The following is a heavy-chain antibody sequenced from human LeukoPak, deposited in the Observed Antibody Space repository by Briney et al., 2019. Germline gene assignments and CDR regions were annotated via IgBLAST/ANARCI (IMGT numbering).Heavy chain of an antibody. V-gene: IGHV4-59*02. J-gene: IGHJ5*02. CDR1: GFTVSSNS. Sequence: GSLRLSCTVSGFTVSSNSMSWVRQAPGKGLEWIGSIYYGGSTYSIPSLKSRVTISVDTSKNQFSLKLSSVTAADTAVYYCARGKYGSGSFWFDPWGQGTLVTVSS. D-gene: IGHD3-10*01. CDR2: IYYGGST. CDR3: ARGKYGSGSFWFDP.